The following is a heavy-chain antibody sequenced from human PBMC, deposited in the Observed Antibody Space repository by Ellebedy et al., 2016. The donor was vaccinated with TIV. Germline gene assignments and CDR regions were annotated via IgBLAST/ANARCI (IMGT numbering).Heavy chain of an antibody. CDR3: ARDTIAVGENLYYGMDV. J-gene: IGHJ6*02. CDR2: IYSGGST. D-gene: IGHD6-19*01. CDR1: GFTFRNAW. Sequence: GESLKISCVASGFTFRNAWMSWVRLAPGKGLEWVSVIYSGGSTYYAASVKGRFTTSRDNSKNTLHLQMNILRAEDTAVYYCARDTIAVGENLYYGMDVWGQGTTVTVSS. V-gene: IGHV3-53*01.